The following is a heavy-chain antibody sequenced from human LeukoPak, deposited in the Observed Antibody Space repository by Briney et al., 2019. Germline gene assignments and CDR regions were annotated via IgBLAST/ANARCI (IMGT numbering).Heavy chain of an antibody. CDR3: ARGVGILTGNGRYFQH. CDR2: ISYDGSNK. Sequence: GGSLRLPCAASGFTFSSYAMHWVRQAPGKGLEWVAVISYDGSNKYYADSVKGRFTISRDNSKNTLYLQMNSLRAEDTAVYYCARGVGILTGNGRYFQHWGQGTLVTVSS. CDR1: GFTFSSYA. V-gene: IGHV3-30-3*01. D-gene: IGHD3-9*01. J-gene: IGHJ1*01.